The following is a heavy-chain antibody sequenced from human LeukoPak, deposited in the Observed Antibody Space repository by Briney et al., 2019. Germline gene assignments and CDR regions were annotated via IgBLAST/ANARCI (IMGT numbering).Heavy chain of an antibody. V-gene: IGHV1-69*04. CDR3: AGEEGIAAAAAIYYYGMDV. D-gene: IGHD6-13*01. J-gene: IGHJ6*02. CDR1: GGSFSSYA. Sequence: SSVKVSCKASGGSFSSYAISWVRQAPGQGPDWMGRIIPILGIANYAQKFQGRVTITADKSTSTAYMELSSLRSDDTAVYYCAGEEGIAAAAAIYYYGMDVWGQGTTVTVSS. CDR2: IIPILGIA.